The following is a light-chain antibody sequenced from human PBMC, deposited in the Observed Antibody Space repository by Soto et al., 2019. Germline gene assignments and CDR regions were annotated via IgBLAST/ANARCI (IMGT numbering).Light chain of an antibody. CDR3: SSYSSSSTHVV. CDR1: SSDVGDYDY. Sequence: QSVLTQPASVSGSPGSWITISCTGTSSDVGDYDYVSWYQQYPGKVPKLMLYDVTNRPSGISNRFSGSKSGNTASLTISGLQAEDEAHYYCSSYSSSSTHVVFGGGPKLTVL. J-gene: IGLJ3*02. CDR2: DVT. V-gene: IGLV2-14*03.